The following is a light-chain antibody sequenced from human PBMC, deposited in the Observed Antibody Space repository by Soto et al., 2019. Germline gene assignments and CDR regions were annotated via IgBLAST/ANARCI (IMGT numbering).Light chain of an antibody. J-gene: IGKJ1*01. V-gene: IGKV3-11*01. CDR2: LAS. Sequence: ENVLAQSPATLSSFPGDRVTLSRQASQAVNTRLAWYQHKPGQAPRLLIYLASNRAAGVPARFSGSGSGTDFTLTISNVEPEDFAVYYCHQRQSWPRTFGQGTKVDIK. CDR3: HQRQSWPRT. CDR1: QAVNTR.